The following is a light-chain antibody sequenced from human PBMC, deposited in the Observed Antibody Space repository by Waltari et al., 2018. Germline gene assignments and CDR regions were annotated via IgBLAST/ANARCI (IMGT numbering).Light chain of an antibody. V-gene: IGKV1-33*01. CDR3: QQYDNPLLT. CDR1: QDISNY. J-gene: IGKJ4*01. CDR2: DAS. Sequence: DIQMTHSPSSLSASVGDRVTITCQASQDISNYLNWYQQKPGKAPKLLIYDASNLETGVPSRFSGSGSGTDFTFTISSLQPEDIATYYCQQYDNPLLTFGGGTKVEIK.